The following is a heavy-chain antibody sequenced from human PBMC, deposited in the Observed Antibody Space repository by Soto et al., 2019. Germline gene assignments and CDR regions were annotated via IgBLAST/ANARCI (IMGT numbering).Heavy chain of an antibody. CDR1: GFSFSRFA. J-gene: IGHJ4*02. CDR2: ISKDGSVI. Sequence: QVQLVESGGGVVQPGGSLRLSCAASGFSFSRFAIHWVRQAPGKGMERVAVISKDGSVIYYADSVKGRFTISRDNSKSCLFLQVNSLTSEDTAVYHCARARSGAVPDSLGFWGQGTLVTVSS. CDR3: ARARSGAVPDSLGF. V-gene: IGHV3-30-3*01. D-gene: IGHD3-3*01.